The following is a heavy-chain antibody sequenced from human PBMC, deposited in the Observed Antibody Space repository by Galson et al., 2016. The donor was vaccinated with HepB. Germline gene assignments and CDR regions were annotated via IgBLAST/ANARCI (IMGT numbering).Heavy chain of an antibody. J-gene: IGHJ4*02. V-gene: IGHV5-51*01. D-gene: IGHD2-8*01. CDR2: IYPGDSDT. Sequence: QSGAEVKKPGESLTISCKASGYDFSNSWIGWVRQMPGKGLEWMANIYPGDSDTRYSPSFQGQVAISADRSSSTAFLHWSSLKASDTAMYYCARLLGYCTRGSCFWEFWGPGTLVTVSS. CDR1: GYDFSNSW. CDR3: ARLLGYCTRGSCFWEF.